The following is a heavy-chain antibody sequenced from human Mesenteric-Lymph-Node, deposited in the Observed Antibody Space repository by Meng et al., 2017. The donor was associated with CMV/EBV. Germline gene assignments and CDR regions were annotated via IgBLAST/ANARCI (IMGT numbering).Heavy chain of an antibody. CDR1: GGPIRNYY. V-gene: IGHV4-59*01. CDR2: IYPPGTT. Sequence: GSLRLSCSVSGGPIRNYYCTWFRQSPGKGLEWIGYIYPPGTTNYSPSLKSRVTISVDTSKNQFSLKLTSVTAADTAVYFCATGGGWAGYNDYWGQGTLVTVSS. D-gene: IGHD5-24*01. CDR3: ATGGGWAGYNDY. J-gene: IGHJ4*02.